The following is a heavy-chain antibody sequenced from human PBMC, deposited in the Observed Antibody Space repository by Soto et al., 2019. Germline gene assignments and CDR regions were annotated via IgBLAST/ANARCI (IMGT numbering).Heavy chain of an antibody. Sequence: PSETLSLTCTVSGDSISNYYWTWIRQPAGKGLEWIGRIYTSGTTNYNPSLKSRVTILIDPSRNQFSLRLSSVTAADTALYYCARQRTYSSSWYDYWGQGTLVTV. J-gene: IGHJ4*02. D-gene: IGHD6-13*01. V-gene: IGHV4-4*07. CDR3: ARQRTYSSSWYDY. CDR1: GDSISNYY. CDR2: IYTSGTT.